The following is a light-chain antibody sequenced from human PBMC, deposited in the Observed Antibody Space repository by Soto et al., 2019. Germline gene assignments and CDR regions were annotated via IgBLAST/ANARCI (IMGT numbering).Light chain of an antibody. CDR2: DVS. CDR1: SSDVGGYNY. CDR3: SSYTSSSTLV. V-gene: IGLV2-14*01. J-gene: IGLJ2*01. Sequence: QSVLTQPASVSGSPGQSITISCTGTSSDVGGYNYVSWYQQYPGKAPKVMIYDVSNRPSGVSNRFSGSKSGNTASLTISGLQAEDEADYYCSSYTSSSTLVFGGGTKLTVL.